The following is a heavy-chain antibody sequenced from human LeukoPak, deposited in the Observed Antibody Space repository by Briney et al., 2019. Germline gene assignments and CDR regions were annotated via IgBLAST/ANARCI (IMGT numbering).Heavy chain of an antibody. Sequence: ASVKVSYKASGGTFSSYAISWVRQAPGQGLEWMGGIIPIFGTANYAQKFQGRVTITADKSTSTAYMELSSLRSEDTAVYYCARGRRLGLFTRGWFDPWGQGTLVTVSS. D-gene: IGHD3-22*01. J-gene: IGHJ5*02. CDR1: GGTFSSYA. CDR2: IIPIFGTA. CDR3: ARGRRLGLFTRGWFDP. V-gene: IGHV1-69*06.